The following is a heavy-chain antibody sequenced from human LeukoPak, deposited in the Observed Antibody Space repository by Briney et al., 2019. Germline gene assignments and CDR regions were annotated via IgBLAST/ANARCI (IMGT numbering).Heavy chain of an antibody. CDR1: GFTFTTYW. J-gene: IGHJ4*02. D-gene: IGHD3-16*01. CDR3: ARTSPTSHFDF. Sequence: GGSLRLSCAASGFTFTTYWMHWVRQAPGKGLVWVSRINGIGSSSNYADSVKGRFTTSRDNARNTLYLQMNSLRAEDTALYYCARTSPTSHFDFWGQGTLVTVSS. V-gene: IGHV3-74*01. CDR2: INGIGSSS.